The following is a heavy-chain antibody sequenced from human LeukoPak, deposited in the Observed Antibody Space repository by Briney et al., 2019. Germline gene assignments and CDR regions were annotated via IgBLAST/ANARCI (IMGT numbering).Heavy chain of an antibody. Sequence: ATVKVSCKASGYTFTSYYMHWVRQAPGQGLEWMGIINPSGGSTSYAQKFQGRVPMTRDMSTSTVYMELSSLRSEDTAVYYCAREVALVVPAAIRYFDFWGQGTLVTVSS. CDR2: INPSGGST. CDR1: GYTFTSYY. V-gene: IGHV1-46*01. J-gene: IGHJ4*02. D-gene: IGHD2-2*02. CDR3: AREVALVVPAAIRYFDF.